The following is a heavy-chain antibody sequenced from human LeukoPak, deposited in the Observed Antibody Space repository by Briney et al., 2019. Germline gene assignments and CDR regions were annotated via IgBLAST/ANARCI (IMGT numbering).Heavy chain of an antibody. V-gene: IGHV3-48*02. D-gene: IGHD2-15*01. Sequence: GGSLRLSCSASGFTFSTYDMNWVRQAPGKGLQWVSYISSTSSTIYYADSVKGRFTISRDNAKNSLYLQMSSLRDEDTAVYYCARDCSGYSCYSYAFDYWGQGSPVTVSS. CDR1: GFTFSTYD. CDR3: ARDCSGYSCYSYAFDY. J-gene: IGHJ4*02. CDR2: ISSTSSTI.